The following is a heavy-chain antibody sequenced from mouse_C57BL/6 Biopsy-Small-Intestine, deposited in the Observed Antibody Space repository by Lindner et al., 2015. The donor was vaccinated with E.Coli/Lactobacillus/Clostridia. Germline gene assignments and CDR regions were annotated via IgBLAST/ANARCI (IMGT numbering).Heavy chain of an antibody. CDR3: ARGTSADPSYFDFWSGPQVPNWFDP. V-gene: IGHV1-4*01. Sequence: SVKVSCKASGYTFTYYAISWVRQAPGQGLEWMGWISTYNGNTNYAQKFQDRVTMTTDASTTTAYMDLRSLRSDDTAVYYCARGTSADPSYFDFWSGPQVPNWFDPWGQGTLVTVS. CDR1: GYTFTYYA. J-gene: IGHJ3*01. D-gene: IGHD4-1*01. CDR2: ISTYNGNT.